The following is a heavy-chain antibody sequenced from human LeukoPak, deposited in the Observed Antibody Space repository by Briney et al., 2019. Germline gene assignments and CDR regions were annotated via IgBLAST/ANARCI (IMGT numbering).Heavy chain of an antibody. CDR2: IIPIFGTA. D-gene: IGHD3-16*01. CDR3: AKGGRLVGSYYYYMDV. Sequence: SVKVSCKASGGTFSSYAISWVRQAPGQGLEWMGRIIPIFGTANYAQKFQGRVTITTDESTSTAYMELSSLRSEDTAVYYCAKGGRLVGSYYYYMDVWGKGTTVTVSS. V-gene: IGHV1-69*05. CDR1: GGTFSSYA. J-gene: IGHJ6*03.